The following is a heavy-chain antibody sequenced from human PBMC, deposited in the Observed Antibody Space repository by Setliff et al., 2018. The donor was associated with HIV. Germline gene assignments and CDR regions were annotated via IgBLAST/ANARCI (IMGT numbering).Heavy chain of an antibody. CDR3: APLVGATGAPSY. J-gene: IGHJ4*02. CDR1: GYSFTSYW. V-gene: IGHV5-51*01. Sequence: PGESLKISCKGSGYSFTSYWIGWVRQMPGKGLEWMGIIYPGDSDTRYSPSFQGQVTISRDNSKNTLYLQMDSLRAEDTAVYYCAPLVGATGAPSYWGQGTLVTVSS. D-gene: IGHD1-26*01. CDR2: IYPGDSDT.